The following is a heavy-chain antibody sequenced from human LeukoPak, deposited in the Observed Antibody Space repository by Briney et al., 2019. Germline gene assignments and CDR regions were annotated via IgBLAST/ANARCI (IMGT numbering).Heavy chain of an antibody. CDR1: GFTFDDYA. CDR3: AKGYYYYGMDV. J-gene: IGHJ6*02. Sequence: PGRSLRLSCAASGFTFDDYAMHWVRQAPGKGLEWVSGISWNSGSIGYADSVKGRFTISRDNAKTSLYLQMNSLRAEDTALYYCAKGYYYYGMDVWGQGTTVTVSS. V-gene: IGHV3-9*01. CDR2: ISWNSGSI.